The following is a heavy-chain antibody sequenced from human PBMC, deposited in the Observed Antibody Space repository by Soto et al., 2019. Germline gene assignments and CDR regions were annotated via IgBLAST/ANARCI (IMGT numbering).Heavy chain of an antibody. D-gene: IGHD6-19*01. CDR1: GYTFNSYG. CDR2: ISAYNGNT. J-gene: IGHJ4*02. CDR3: ARRPNSSGCLDY. V-gene: IGHV1-18*01. Sequence: ASLKVSCKASGYTFNSYGISWVRQAPGQGLEWMGWISAYNGNTNYAQKLQGRVTMTTDTSTSTAYMELRSLRSDDTAVYYCARRPNSSGCLDYWGQGTLVTVSS.